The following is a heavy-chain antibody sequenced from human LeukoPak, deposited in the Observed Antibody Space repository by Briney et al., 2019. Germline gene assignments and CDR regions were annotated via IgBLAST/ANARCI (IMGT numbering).Heavy chain of an antibody. V-gene: IGHV3-9*01. D-gene: IGHD6-13*01. CDR1: GFTFDDYA. CDR3: AKTSVGIAAAGLGGGAFDI. Sequence: PGRSLRLSCAASGFTFDDYAMHWVRQAPGKGLEWVSGISWNSGSIGYADSVKGRFTISRDNAKNSLYLQMNSLRAEDTALYYCAKTSVGIAAAGLGGGAFDIWGQGTMVTVSS. CDR2: ISWNSGSI. J-gene: IGHJ3*02.